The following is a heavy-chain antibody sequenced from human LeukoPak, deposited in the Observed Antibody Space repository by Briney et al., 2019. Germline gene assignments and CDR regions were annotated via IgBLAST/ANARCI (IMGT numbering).Heavy chain of an antibody. J-gene: IGHJ3*02. CDR2: IYSGGST. CDR3: ARDYYDSSGPEPAFDI. D-gene: IGHD3-22*01. Sequence: SGGSLRLSCAASGFTVSSNYVSCVRQAPGKGLEWVSVIYSGGSTYYADSVKGRFTISRDNSKNTLYLQMNSLRAEDTAVYYCARDYYDSSGPEPAFDIWGQGKMATVSS. CDR1: GFTVSSNY. V-gene: IGHV3-53*01.